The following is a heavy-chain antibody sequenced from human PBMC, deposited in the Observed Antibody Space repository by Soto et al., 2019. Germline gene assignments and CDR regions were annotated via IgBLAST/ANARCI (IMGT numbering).Heavy chain of an antibody. CDR2: MYNTGST. J-gene: IGHJ6*02. Sequence: PSETLSLTCAVSGGSISSYYWSWIRQPPGKGLEWIGYMYNTGSTIYNPSLKSRVTISVDTSKNQFSLKLSSVTAADTAVYYCARARLKDYGMDVWGQGTTVTVSS. CDR3: ARARLKDYGMDV. V-gene: IGHV4-59*08. CDR1: GGSISSYY. D-gene: IGHD3-16*01.